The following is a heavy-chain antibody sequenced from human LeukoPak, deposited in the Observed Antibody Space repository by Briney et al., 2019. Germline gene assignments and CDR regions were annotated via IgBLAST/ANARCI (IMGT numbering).Heavy chain of an antibody. J-gene: IGHJ4*02. CDR3: ATDRERDPSVYYLV. Sequence: GGSLRLSCAASGFTFSDYAMSWVRQAPGQGLEWVSSISDDGSGTYYADSVKGRFTISRDNSKNTLFLQIDSLRAEDSAVYHCATDRERDPSVYYLVGGQGTLITVSS. CDR2: ISDDGSGT. D-gene: IGHD3-22*01. CDR1: GFTFSDYA. V-gene: IGHV3-23*01.